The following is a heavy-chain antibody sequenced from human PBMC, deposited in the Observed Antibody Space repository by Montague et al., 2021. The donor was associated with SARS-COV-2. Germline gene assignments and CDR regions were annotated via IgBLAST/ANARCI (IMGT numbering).Heavy chain of an antibody. D-gene: IGHD2-2*01. Sequence: CAISGDSVSSNSAAWNLLRQSPSRGLEWLGRTYYRSEWHTDYALSVEXXVSINPDTSKNQFSLQPHSVTSEDPAVYYFSREKRNYCSSTRCYDNYYYYYGMDAWGQGTTVTVSS. CDR2: TYYRSEWHT. CDR3: SREKRNYCSSTRCYDNYYYYYGMDA. V-gene: IGHV6-1*01. J-gene: IGHJ6*02. CDR1: GDSVSSNSAA.